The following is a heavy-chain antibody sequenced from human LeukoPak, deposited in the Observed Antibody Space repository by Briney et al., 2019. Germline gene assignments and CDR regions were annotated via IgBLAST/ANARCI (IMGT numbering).Heavy chain of an antibody. CDR1: GFTFSSYA. CDR2: ISVSGAST. J-gene: IGHJ1*01. V-gene: IGHV3-23*01. D-gene: IGHD6-19*01. CDR3: ARGPHPVAGHRGYFQQ. Sequence: GGSLRLSCAASGFTFSSYAMSWVRQAPGKGLEWVSAISVSGASTYYADSVKGRFTISRDNSKNTLYLQMNSLRAEDTAVYYCARGPHPVAGHRGYFQQWGQGTLVTVSS.